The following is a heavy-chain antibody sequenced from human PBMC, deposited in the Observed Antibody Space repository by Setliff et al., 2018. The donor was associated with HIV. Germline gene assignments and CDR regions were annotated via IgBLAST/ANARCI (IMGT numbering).Heavy chain of an antibody. CDR1: GYSINTAYY. Sequence: TLSLTCSVSGYSINTAYYWGWIRQPPGKGLEWIGSIYHSGSTYYNPSLKSRVTISKDTSEDQFSLKLSSVTAADTAVYYCARVVVERATIFDFWGPGTLVTVSS. CDR3: ARVVVERATIFDF. J-gene: IGHJ4*02. V-gene: IGHV4-38-2*02. D-gene: IGHD5-12*01. CDR2: IYHSGST.